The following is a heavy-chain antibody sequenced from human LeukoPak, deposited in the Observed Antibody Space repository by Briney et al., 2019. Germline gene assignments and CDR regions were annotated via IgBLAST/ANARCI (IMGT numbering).Heavy chain of an antibody. V-gene: IGHV3-13*01. J-gene: IGHJ4*02. D-gene: IGHD1-1*01. Sequence: PGGSLRLSCAASGFTFSDYDMHWVRQATGKGLEWGSAIGTAGDTYYTGSLEGRFTISRENAKNSLYLQMTSLRAGDTAVYYCARVAKERVGGVYYFDYWGQGTLVTVSS. CDR3: ARVAKERVGGVYYFDY. CDR2: IGTAGDT. CDR1: GFTFSDYD.